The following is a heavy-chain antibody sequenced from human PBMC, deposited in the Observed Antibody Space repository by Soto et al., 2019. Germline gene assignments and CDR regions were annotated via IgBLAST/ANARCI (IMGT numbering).Heavy chain of an antibody. V-gene: IGHV3-48*01. J-gene: IGHJ6*02. Sequence: PGGSLRLSCAASGFTFSSYSMNWVRQAPGKGLEWVSYISSSSSTIYYADSVKGRFTISRDNSKNTLYLQMNSLRAEDTAVYYCAKHHIYDFWSGWIRPRPPEYYYYGMDVWGQGTTVTVSS. D-gene: IGHD3-3*01. CDR1: GFTFSSYS. CDR3: AKHHIYDFWSGWIRPRPPEYYYYGMDV. CDR2: ISSSSSTI.